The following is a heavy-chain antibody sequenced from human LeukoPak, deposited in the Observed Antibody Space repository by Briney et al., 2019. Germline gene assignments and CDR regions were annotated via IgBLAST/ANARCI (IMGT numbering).Heavy chain of an antibody. J-gene: IGHJ3*02. CDR1: GFSVGGNY. Sequence: PGGSLGLSCTASGFSVGGNYISWVRQAPGKGLEWVSIFYIDGRAFHAASVKGRFTMSRDISKNSVDLQMNSLRAEDTAVYFCARDRRRLRGQNGDGDAFDIWGQGTRVTVSS. D-gene: IGHD2-8*01. CDR3: ARDRRRLRGQNGDGDAFDI. V-gene: IGHV3-53*01. CDR2: FYIDGRA.